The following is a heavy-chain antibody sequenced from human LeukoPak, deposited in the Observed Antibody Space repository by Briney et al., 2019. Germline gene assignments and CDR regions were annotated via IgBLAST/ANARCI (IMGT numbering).Heavy chain of an antibody. J-gene: IGHJ5*02. CDR2: INPNSGGT. CDR3: ARALGYCSGTSCFAWFDP. D-gene: IGHD2-2*01. V-gene: IGHV1-2*02. Sequence: GASVKVSCKASGYTFTGYYMRWVRQAPGQGLEWMGWINPNSGGTNYAQKFQGRVTMTRDTSISTAYMELSRLRSDDTAVYYCARALGYCSGTSCFAWFDPWGQGTLVTVSS. CDR1: GYTFTGYY.